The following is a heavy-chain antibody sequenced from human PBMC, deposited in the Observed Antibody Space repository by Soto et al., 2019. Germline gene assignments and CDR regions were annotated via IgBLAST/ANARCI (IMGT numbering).Heavy chain of an antibody. D-gene: IGHD3-10*01. CDR2: INQDGSEI. Sequence: EVQLVESGGGLVQPGGSLRLSCAAYGFTFRTYYMTWVRQAPGKGLEWVANINQDGSEIYDMDSLKGRFTISRDNSKNSLYLQMNSLRAEDTAVYYCARGGGAWYSDLWGRGTLVTVSS. V-gene: IGHV3-7*01. J-gene: IGHJ2*01. CDR1: GFTFRTYY. CDR3: ARGGGAWYSDL.